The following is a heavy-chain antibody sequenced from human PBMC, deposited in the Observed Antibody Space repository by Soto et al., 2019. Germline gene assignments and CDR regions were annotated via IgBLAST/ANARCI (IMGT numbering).Heavy chain of an antibody. D-gene: IGHD1-1*01. J-gene: IGHJ3*01. Sequence: DVQLVESGGGLIQPGESLRLSCAAFGLTISGKKYVAWVRQAPGKVLEWVSALYDVDGSFYADSVKGRFTTSSDSSKTTVYLQMNDLRHDDTAVYYCATWHEREHAYDVWGQGTTVTVSS. CDR3: ATWHEREHAYDV. V-gene: IGHV3-53*01. CDR1: GLTISGKKY. CDR2: LYDVDGS.